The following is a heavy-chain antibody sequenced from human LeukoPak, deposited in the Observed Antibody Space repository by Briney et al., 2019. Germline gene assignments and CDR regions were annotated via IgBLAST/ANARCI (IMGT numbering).Heavy chain of an antibody. Sequence: SGGSLRLSCAASGFTFSSYAMSWVRQAPGKGLEWVSRINSDGSSTSYADSVKGRFTISRDNAKSTLYLQMNSLRAEDTAVYYCARDTYCGGDCYRLFDYWGQGTLVTVSS. CDR3: ARDTYCGGDCYRLFDY. J-gene: IGHJ4*02. CDR2: INSDGSST. V-gene: IGHV3-74*01. CDR1: GFTFSSYA. D-gene: IGHD2-21*02.